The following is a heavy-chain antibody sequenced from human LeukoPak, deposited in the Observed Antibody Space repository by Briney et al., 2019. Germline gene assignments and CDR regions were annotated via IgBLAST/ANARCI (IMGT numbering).Heavy chain of an antibody. CDR3: ARDYGDYLNWFDP. V-gene: IGHV1-2*02. D-gene: IGHD4-17*01. J-gene: IGHJ5*02. CDR1: GYTFTGYY. CDR2: INPDSGGT. Sequence: GASVTVSCKASGYTFTGYYMHWVRQAPGQGLEWMGWINPDSGGTHYAQKFLGRVTMTRDASITTAYMELSKLRSDDSAVYYCARDYGDYLNWFDPWGQGTLVTVSS.